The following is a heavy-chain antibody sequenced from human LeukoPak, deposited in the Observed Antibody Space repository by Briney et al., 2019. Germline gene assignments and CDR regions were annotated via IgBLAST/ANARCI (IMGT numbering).Heavy chain of an antibody. V-gene: IGHV3-74*01. D-gene: IGHD6-6*01. CDR2: INSDGSST. Sequence: GGSQRLSCAASGFTFSSYWMHWVRQAPGKGLEWVSRINSDGSSTSYADSVKGRFTISRDNAKNTLYLQMNSLRAEDTAVYYCARRSMSYFDYWGQGTLVTVSS. CDR1: GFTFSSYW. CDR3: ARRSMSYFDY. J-gene: IGHJ4*02.